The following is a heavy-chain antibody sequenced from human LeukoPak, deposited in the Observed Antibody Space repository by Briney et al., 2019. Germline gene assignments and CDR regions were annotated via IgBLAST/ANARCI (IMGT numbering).Heavy chain of an antibody. D-gene: IGHD1-1*01. V-gene: IGHV5-10-1*01. Sequence: GESLKTSCKGSGYSFTSNWISWVRQMPGKGLEWMGRIDPSDSYTDYSPSFQGHVTISADKSIRTAYLQWSSLKASDTAMYYCARQPEGTGFDPWGQGTLVTVSS. CDR1: GYSFTSNW. J-gene: IGHJ5*02. CDR2: IDPSDSYT. CDR3: ARQPEGTGFDP.